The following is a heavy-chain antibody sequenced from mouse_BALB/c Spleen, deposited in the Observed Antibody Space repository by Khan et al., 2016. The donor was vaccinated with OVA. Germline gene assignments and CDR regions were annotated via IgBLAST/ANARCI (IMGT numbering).Heavy chain of an antibody. CDR1: GFSLSASGMG. CDR2: TYWDDDN. J-gene: IGHJ3*01. V-gene: IGHV8-12*01. Sequence: QVTLKESGPGILQPSQTLSLTCSFSGFSLSASGMGVSWIRQPSGKGLEWLAHTYWDDDNRYNPSLKSRLTIAKDTSSNQVFLKITSVDTADTATYYCTRIDELQPWFAYWGQGTLVTVSA. CDR3: TRIDELQPWFAY. D-gene: IGHD1-1*01.